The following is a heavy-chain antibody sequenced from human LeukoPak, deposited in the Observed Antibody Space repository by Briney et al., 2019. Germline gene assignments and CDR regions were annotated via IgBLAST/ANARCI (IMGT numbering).Heavy chain of an antibody. V-gene: IGHV3-30*03. Sequence: GGSLRLSCAASGFTFSIYSIHWVRQAPGKGLEWVAVISYDGSNKYYADSVKGRFTISRDNSKNTLYLQMNSLRAEDTAVYYCARERSLYGDPGGYWGQGALVTVSS. CDR2: ISYDGSNK. J-gene: IGHJ4*02. CDR3: ARERSLYGDPGGY. D-gene: IGHD4-17*01. CDR1: GFTFSIYS.